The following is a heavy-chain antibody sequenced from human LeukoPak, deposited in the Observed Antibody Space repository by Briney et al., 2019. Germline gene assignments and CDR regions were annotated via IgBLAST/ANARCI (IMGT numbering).Heavy chain of an antibody. J-gene: IGHJ4*02. CDR3: ARPHSSSFYVVAY. CDR2: IHPNSGST. D-gene: IGHD6-13*01. Sequence: ASVKVSCKASGYSLSDYYMHWVRQAPGQGLEWMGRIHPNSGSTNYAQNFQGRVTMTRDTSISTAYMELTRLRYDDTAVYYCARPHSSSFYVVAYWGQGTLVTVSS. V-gene: IGHV1-2*06. CDR1: GYSLSDYY.